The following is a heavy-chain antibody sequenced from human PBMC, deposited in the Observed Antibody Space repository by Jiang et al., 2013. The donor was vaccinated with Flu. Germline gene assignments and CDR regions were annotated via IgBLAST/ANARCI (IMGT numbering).Heavy chain of an antibody. CDR1: GDSISNYY. V-gene: IGHV4-59*01. J-gene: IGHJ4*01. CDR3: ARDACSGANCFLD. D-gene: IGHD2-15*01. Sequence: SGPGLVKPSETLSLTCSVSGDSISNYYWNWIRQPPGKGLEWIAYVYYTGSTNYNPSLKSRVTVSVDTSKNQFSLKVNSVTAADTAVYYCARDACSGANCFLD. CDR2: VYYTGST.